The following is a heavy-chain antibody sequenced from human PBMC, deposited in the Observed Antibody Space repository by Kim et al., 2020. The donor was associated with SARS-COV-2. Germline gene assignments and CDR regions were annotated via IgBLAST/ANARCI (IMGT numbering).Heavy chain of an antibody. V-gene: IGHV1-3*01. J-gene: IGHJ4*02. CDR1: GYNFITYC. CDR3: ARDRKVDYYFDY. CDR2: ISVGNGNT. Sequence: ASVKVSCKASGYNFITYCIHWVRQAPGQRLEWMGWISVGNGNTKYSERFQGRVTMTRDTSASMAYMDLSSLTSEDTAVYYCARDRKVDYYFDYWGQGTLVTVSS.